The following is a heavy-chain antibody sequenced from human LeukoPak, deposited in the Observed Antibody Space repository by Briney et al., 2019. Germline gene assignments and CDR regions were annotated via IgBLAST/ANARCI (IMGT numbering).Heavy chain of an antibody. CDR1: GGSISSSSYY. Sequence: NPSETLSLTCIVSGGSISSSSYYWGWVRQPPGKGLEWIGSIYYSGSTYYNPSLKSRVTISVDTSKNQFSLKLSSVTAADTAVYYCARQTSSSWYVTPFDYWGQGTLVTVSS. V-gene: IGHV4-39*01. CDR3: ARQTSSSWYVTPFDY. D-gene: IGHD6-13*01. CDR2: IYYSGST. J-gene: IGHJ4*02.